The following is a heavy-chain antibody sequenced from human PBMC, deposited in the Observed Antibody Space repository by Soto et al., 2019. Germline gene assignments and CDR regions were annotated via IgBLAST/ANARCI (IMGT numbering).Heavy chain of an antibody. CDR2: IYYSGST. CDR1: GDAINSSY. Sequence: AETPSLTCPVSGDAINSSYCILIRQPPVKGLEWIVYIYYSGSTNYNPSLKSRVTISVDTSKNQFSLKLSSVTAADTAVYYCARVGRGYHDFWSGPFDPWGQGTLVTVSS. CDR3: ARVGRGYHDFWSGPFDP. V-gene: IGHV4-59*01. D-gene: IGHD3-3*01. J-gene: IGHJ5*02.